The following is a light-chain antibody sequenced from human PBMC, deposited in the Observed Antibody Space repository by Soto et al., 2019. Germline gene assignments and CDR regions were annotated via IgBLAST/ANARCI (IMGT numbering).Light chain of an antibody. CDR3: QSYDDSQNGSGV. Sequence: QSVLTQPPSVSGAPGQRVSISCTGSSSNIGAGYDVYWYQQFPGTAPKLVIYGNINRPSGVPDRFSGSKSGTSASLDITGLQAEDEAYYYCQSYDDSQNGSGVFGGGTKLTVL. V-gene: IGLV1-40*01. CDR2: GNI. CDR1: SSNIGAGYD. J-gene: IGLJ3*02.